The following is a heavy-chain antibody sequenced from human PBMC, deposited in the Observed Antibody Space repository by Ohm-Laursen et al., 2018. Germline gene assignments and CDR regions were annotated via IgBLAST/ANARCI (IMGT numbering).Heavy chain of an antibody. Sequence: SLRLCCSASGFTFSSYSMNWVRQAPGKGLEWVSSISFTSDPYYAESLRGRFTVSRDNTRNSVYLQMNSLRDEDTGVYYCARDGSGWSRDVWGQGTTVIVSS. CDR1: GFTFSSYS. CDR2: ISFTSDP. J-gene: IGHJ6*02. CDR3: ARDGSGWSRDV. D-gene: IGHD6-13*01. V-gene: IGHV3-48*02.